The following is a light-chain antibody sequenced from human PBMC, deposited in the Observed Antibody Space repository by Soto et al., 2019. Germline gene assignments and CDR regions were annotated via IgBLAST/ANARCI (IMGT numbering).Light chain of an antibody. CDR1: SSDVGGYNY. CDR3: SSYTSSYTLV. Sequence: QSALTQPASVSGSPGQSITISCTGTSSDVGGYNYVSWYQQHPGKAPKLMIYDVSNRPSGVSNRFSGSKSGNTASPTISGLQAEDKPAYYCSSYTSSYTLVFGGGTQLTVL. V-gene: IGLV2-14*01. J-gene: IGLJ2*01. CDR2: DVS.